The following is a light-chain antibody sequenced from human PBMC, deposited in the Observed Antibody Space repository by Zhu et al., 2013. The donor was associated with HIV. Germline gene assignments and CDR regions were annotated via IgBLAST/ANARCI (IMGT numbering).Light chain of an antibody. CDR3: QQLNSYPWT. CDR2: LAF. J-gene: IGKJ1*01. Sequence: DIQMTQSPSSLSASVGDRVTITCRASQGIGNHLAWYQQKPGKAPKRLIFLAFSLQSGVPSRFSGSGSGTDFTLTISSLQPEDFATYYCQQLNSYPWTFGQGTKVEIK. V-gene: IGKV1-17*01. CDR1: QGIGNH.